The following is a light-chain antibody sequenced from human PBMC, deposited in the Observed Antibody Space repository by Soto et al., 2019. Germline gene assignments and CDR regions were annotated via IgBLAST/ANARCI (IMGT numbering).Light chain of an antibody. J-gene: IGKJ1*01. CDR2: AAS. V-gene: IGKV3-20*01. Sequence: EIVLTQSPGTLSLSPGERATLSCRASQSVSSIYLAWYQQKPGQAPRLLIYAASSWPTGIPDRFSGSGSGTDFTLTISRLEPEDFAVYYCQQYGSSRWTFGQWTKVEIK. CDR3: QQYGSSRWT. CDR1: QSVSSIY.